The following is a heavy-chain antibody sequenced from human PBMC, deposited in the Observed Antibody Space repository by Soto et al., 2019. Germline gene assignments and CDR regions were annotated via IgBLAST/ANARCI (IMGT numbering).Heavy chain of an antibody. CDR2: ISDYNGNT. CDR3: ARDPPVYCSGGSCQQGWFDP. V-gene: IGHV1-18*04. CDR1: SYTFTSYG. D-gene: IGHD2-15*01. J-gene: IGHJ5*02. Sequence: ASVKVSCKASSYTFTSYGISWVRQAPGQGLEWMGWISDYNGNTNYAQKLQGRVTMNTDTSTSTAYMELRSLRSDDTAVYYCARDPPVYCSGGSCQQGWFDPWGQGTLVTVSS.